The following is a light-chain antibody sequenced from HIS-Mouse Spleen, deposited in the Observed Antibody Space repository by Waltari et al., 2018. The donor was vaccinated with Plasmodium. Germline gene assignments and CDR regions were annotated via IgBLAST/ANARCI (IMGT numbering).Light chain of an antibody. CDR1: QSVSSN. Sequence: EIVMTQSPATLSVSPGERATLSRSPSQSVSSNLAWYQQKPGQAPRLLIYGASTRATGIPARFSGSGSGTEFTLTISSMQSEDFAVYYCQQYNNWPRGTFGQGTKVEIK. CDR3: QQYNNWPRGT. J-gene: IGKJ1*01. V-gene: IGKV3-15*01. CDR2: GAS.